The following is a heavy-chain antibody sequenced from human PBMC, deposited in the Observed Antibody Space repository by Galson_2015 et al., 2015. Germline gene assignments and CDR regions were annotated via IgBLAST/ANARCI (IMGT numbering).Heavy chain of an antibody. CDR3: AKRIGGNGGDFDY. J-gene: IGHJ4*02. CDR1: GFTFRSYA. V-gene: IGHV3-23*01. CDR2: ISDDGGST. Sequence: SLRLSCAASGFTFRSYAMRWVRQAPGKGLEWVSGISDDGGSTYYADSVKGRFTISRDNSKNTLYLRMNSLRVEDTAVYFCAKRIGGNGGDFDYWGQGTLVPVSS. D-gene: IGHD4-23*01.